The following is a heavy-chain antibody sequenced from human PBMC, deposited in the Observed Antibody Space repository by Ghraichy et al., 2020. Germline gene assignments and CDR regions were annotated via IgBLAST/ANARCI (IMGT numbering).Heavy chain of an antibody. Sequence: GESLNISCAASGFTFSDYYMSWIRQAPGKGLEWVSYISSSSSYTNYADSVKGRFTISRDNAKNSLYLQMNSLRAEDTAVYYCARDLGYSAFDIWGQGTMAPSLQ. CDR1: GFTFSDYY. V-gene: IGHV3-11*06. J-gene: IGHJ3*02. CDR3: ARDLGYSAFDI. D-gene: IGHD1-1*01. CDR2: ISSSSSYT.